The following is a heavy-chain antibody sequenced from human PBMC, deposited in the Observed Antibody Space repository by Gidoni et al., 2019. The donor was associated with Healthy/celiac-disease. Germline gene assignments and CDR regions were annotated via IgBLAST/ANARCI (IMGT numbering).Heavy chain of an antibody. Sequence: EVQLVESGGGLVKPGGSLRLSCAASGFTFSSYSMHWVRQAPGTGLDWVRQAPGKGLEWVSSISSSSSYIYYADSVKGRVTISRDNAKNSLYLQMNSLRAEDTAVYYCARDTNYYGSGSYYYYGMDVWGQGTTVTVSS. J-gene: IGHJ6*02. CDR3: ARDTNYYGSGSYYYYGMDV. D-gene: IGHD3-10*01. CDR1: GFTFSSYS. V-gene: IGHV3-21*01. CDR2: ISSSSSYI.